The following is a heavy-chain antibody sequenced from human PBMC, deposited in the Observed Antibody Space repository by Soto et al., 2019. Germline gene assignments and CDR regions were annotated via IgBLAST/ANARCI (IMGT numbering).Heavy chain of an antibody. Sequence: QVQLVQSGAEVKKPGASVKVSCKASGYTFTSYGISWVRQAPGQGLEWMGWISAYNGNTNYAQKLQGRVTMTTDTSTSTAYMELRSRRSDATAVYYCAGFAFGVAFYGPNWSAPWAQGTLFTVSS. J-gene: IGHJ5*02. CDR2: ISAYNGNT. CDR1: GYTFTSYG. D-gene: IGHD3-3*01. V-gene: IGHV1-18*01. CDR3: AGFAFGVAFYGPNWSAP.